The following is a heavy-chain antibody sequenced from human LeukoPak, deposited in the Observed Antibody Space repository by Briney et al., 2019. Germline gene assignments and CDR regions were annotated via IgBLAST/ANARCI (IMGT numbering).Heavy chain of an antibody. CDR3: ARGRPHGNDY. CDR1: GFTFSRYW. Sequence: GGSLRLSCAAAGFTFSRYWMTWVRQAPGKGLEWVAVIWYDGSNKYYADSVKGRFTISRDNSKNTLYLQMNSLRVEDTAVYYCARGRPHGNDYWGQGTLVTVSS. V-gene: IGHV3-33*08. D-gene: IGHD4-23*01. CDR2: IWYDGSNK. J-gene: IGHJ4*02.